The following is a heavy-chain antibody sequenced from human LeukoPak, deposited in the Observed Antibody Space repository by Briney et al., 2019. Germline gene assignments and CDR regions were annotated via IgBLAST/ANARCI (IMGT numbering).Heavy chain of an antibody. Sequence: SETLSLTWAVYGGSFSGYYWSWIRQPPGKGLEWIGEIIHIGSTNYNPSLKSRVTISVDTSKNQFSLKLSSVTAADTAVYYCAREYSGSYYASSYYYYYYYMDVWGKGTTVTVSS. D-gene: IGHD1-26*01. J-gene: IGHJ6*03. CDR2: IIHIGST. CDR3: AREYSGSYYASSYYYYYYYMDV. V-gene: IGHV4-34*12. CDR1: GGSFSGYY.